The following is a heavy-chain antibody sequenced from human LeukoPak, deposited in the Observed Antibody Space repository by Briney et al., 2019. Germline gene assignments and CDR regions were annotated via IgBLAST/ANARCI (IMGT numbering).Heavy chain of an antibody. CDR3: ARGDRSGWYFDY. CDR2: ISSSSSYI. J-gene: IGHJ4*02. CDR1: GFTFSSYS. Sequence: PGGSLRLSCAASGFTFSSYSMNWVRQAPGKGLEWASSISSSSSYIYYADSVKGRFTISRDNAKNSLYLQMNSLRAEDTALYRCARGDRSGWYFDYWGQGTLVTVSS. V-gene: IGHV3-21*04. D-gene: IGHD6-19*01.